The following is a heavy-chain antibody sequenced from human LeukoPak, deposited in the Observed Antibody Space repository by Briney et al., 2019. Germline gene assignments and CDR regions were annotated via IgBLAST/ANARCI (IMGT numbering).Heavy chain of an antibody. V-gene: IGHV1-18*01. CDR1: GYTFTSYG. J-gene: IGHJ4*02. CDR3: ARVSGAGYDGRGVFDY. Sequence: ASVKVSCKASGYTFTSYGISWVRQAPGQGLEWMGWISAYNGNTNYAQKLQGRVTMTTDTSTSTAYMELRSLRSDDTAMYYCARVSGAGYDGRGVFDYWGQGTLVTVSS. D-gene: IGHD2-8*02. CDR2: ISAYNGNT.